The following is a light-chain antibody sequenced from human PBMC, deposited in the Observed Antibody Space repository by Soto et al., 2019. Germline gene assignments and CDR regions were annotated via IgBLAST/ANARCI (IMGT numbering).Light chain of an antibody. J-gene: IGKJ1*01. CDR2: DAS. V-gene: IGKV3D-15*01. CDR1: QSVSTY. CDR3: QQYNFWPET. Sequence: EIVVTQSPSTLSLSPGERATLSCRASQSVSTYLAWYQHKPGQAPRLLIYDASNRATGIPARFSGSGSETEFTLTISSLQSEDFALYYCQQYNFWPETFGQGTKVDIK.